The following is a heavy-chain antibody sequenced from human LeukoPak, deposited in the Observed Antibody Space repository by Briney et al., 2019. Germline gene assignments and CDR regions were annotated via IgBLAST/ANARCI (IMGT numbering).Heavy chain of an antibody. CDR1: GGSISSGDYS. CDR2: IYHSGST. V-gene: IGHV4-30-2*05. D-gene: IGHD1-26*01. Sequence: PSETLSLTCAVSGGSISSGDYSWSWIRQPPGKGLEWIGYIYHSGSTYYNPSLKSRVTISVDTSKNQFSLKLSSVTAADTAVYYCARDSKGATTFDYWGQGTLVTVSS. CDR3: ARDSKGATTFDY. J-gene: IGHJ4*02.